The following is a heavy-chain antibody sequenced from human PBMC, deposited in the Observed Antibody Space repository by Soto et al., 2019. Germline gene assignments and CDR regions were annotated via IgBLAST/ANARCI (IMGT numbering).Heavy chain of an antibody. J-gene: IGHJ4*02. V-gene: IGHV3-23*01. CDR2: ISGSGGST. Sequence: GGSLRLSCAASGFTFSSYAMSWVRQAPGKGLEWVSAISGSGGSTYYADSVKGRFTISRDNSKNMLYLQMNSLRAEDTAVYYCDLRYFDWLTNFDYWGQGTLVTVSS. CDR1: GFTFSSYA. CDR3: DLRYFDWLTNFDY. D-gene: IGHD3-9*01.